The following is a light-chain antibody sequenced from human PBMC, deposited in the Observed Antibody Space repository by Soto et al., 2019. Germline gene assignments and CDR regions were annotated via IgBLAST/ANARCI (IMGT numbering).Light chain of an antibody. CDR1: QGISNY. CDR2: AAS. CDR3: QKYNSAPHT. V-gene: IGKV1-27*01. Sequence: DIQMTQSPSSLSASVGDRVTITCRACQGISNYLAWYQQKPGKVPKLLIYAASTLLSGIPSRFSGSGSGTDFTLTISSLQPEDVATYYCQKYNSAPHTFGQGTKLEIK. J-gene: IGKJ2*01.